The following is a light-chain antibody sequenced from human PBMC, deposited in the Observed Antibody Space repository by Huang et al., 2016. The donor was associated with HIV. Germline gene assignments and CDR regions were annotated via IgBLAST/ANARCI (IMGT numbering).Light chain of an antibody. CDR3: QQRSNWLLT. CDR1: QSVSSY. V-gene: IGKV3-11*01. J-gene: IGKJ5*01. CDR2: DAS. Sequence: EIVLTQSPATLSLSPGERATLSCRASQSVSSYLAWYQQKPGQAPRLLIYDASNRATGIPARFSGSVSGTDFTLTISSLEPEDCAVYYCQQRSNWLLTFGQGTRLEIK.